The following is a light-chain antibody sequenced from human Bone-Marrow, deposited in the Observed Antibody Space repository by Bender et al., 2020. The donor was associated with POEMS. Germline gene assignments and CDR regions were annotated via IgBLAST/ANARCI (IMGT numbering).Light chain of an antibody. Sequence: SYELTQPPSVSVSPGQTARITCSGDALPKQYAYWYRQRPGQAPVLIIYRDTQRPSGIPERFSGSTSGKTVTLTIGGVQAEDEAHYHCQSTDSSGTYWVFGGGTKLTVV. CDR1: ALPKQY. J-gene: IGLJ3*02. CDR2: RDT. V-gene: IGLV3-25*03. CDR3: QSTDSSGTYWV.